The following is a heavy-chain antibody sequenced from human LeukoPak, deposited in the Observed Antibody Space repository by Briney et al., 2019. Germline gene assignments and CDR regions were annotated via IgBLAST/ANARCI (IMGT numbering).Heavy chain of an antibody. CDR2: ISSSSSYI. D-gene: IGHD1-26*01. CDR1: GFTFSSYS. CDR3: ARTRIVGAPGDY. Sequence: GGSLRLSCAASGFTFSSYSMNWVRQAPGKGLEWVSSISSSSSYIYYADSVKGRFTISRDNAKNSLYLQMNSLRAEDTAVYYCARTRIVGAPGDYWGQGTLVTVSS. J-gene: IGHJ4*02. V-gene: IGHV3-21*01.